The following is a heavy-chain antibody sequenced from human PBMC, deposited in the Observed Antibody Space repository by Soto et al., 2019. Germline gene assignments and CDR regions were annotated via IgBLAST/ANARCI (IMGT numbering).Heavy chain of an antibody. D-gene: IGHD2-15*01. J-gene: IGHJ6*02. CDR1: GFNFGDYA. CDR3: TREDIYWMGLDV. Sequence: HPGGSLRLSCTASGFNFGDYAMTWVRQAPGKGLEWVGLIRSNAYGGATEYAASVKGRFAISRDDSKSIAFLQMNSLKTEDTAVYYCTREDIYWMGLDVWGQGTTVTVSS. CDR2: IRSNAYGGAT. V-gene: IGHV3-49*04.